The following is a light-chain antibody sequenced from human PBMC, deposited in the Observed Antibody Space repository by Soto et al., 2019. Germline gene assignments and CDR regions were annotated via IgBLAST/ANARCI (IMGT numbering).Light chain of an antibody. CDR3: QQYGSSPT. V-gene: IGKV3-20*01. J-gene: IGKJ4*01. CDR1: QSVSSSY. CDR2: GAS. Sequence: EIVLTQSPGTVSLSPGERATLSCRASQSVSSSYLAWYQKKPGQAPRLLIYGASSRATGIPDRFTASGSGTDFTLTISRLEPEDSAVYYCQQYGSSPTLGGGTKVDIK.